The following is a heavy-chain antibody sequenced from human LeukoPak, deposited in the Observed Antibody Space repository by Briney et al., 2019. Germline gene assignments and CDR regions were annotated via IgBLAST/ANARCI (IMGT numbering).Heavy chain of an antibody. D-gene: IGHD6-13*01. CDR2: ISGSGGST. V-gene: IGHV3-23*01. CDR1: GFTFSSYA. J-gene: IGHJ6*03. Sequence: QPGGSLRLSCTASGFTFSSYAMSWVRQAPGKGLEWVSGISGSGGSTYYADSVKGRFTISRDNSKNTLYLQMNSLRAEDTAVYYCAKHPGIAAAGYYYYMDVWGKGTTVTVSS. CDR3: AKHPGIAAAGYYYYMDV.